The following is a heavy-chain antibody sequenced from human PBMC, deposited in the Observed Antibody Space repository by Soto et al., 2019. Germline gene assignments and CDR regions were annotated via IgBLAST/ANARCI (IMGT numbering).Heavy chain of an antibody. Sequence: EVQLLESGGGLVQPGGSLRLSCAASGFTLTNYAMCWVRQAPGKGLEWVSAITATGASTYYAESVKGRFTISRDNSRNTLYLQMNSLRVEDTAVYFCAKQPYSSGGSWGQGTLVTVSS. D-gene: IGHD2-15*01. CDR2: ITATGAST. CDR1: GFTLTNYA. V-gene: IGHV3-23*01. CDR3: AKQPYSSGGS. J-gene: IGHJ5*02.